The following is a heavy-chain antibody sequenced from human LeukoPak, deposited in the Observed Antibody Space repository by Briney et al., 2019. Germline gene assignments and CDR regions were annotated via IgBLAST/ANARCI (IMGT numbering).Heavy chain of an antibody. V-gene: IGHV1-18*01. D-gene: IGHD4-17*01. J-gene: IGHJ4*02. CDR3: GRDRDYFGDYGY. CDR1: GGTFTSYA. CDR2: ISAYNCNT. Sequence: ASENLSCKASGGTFTSYAISWVRQAPGQGLEWMGWISAYNCNTNYTQKHQGRDTMTTDTSKSTAYLELRSLRSDDTAVEYCGRDRDYFGDYGYWGQGTLVTVSS.